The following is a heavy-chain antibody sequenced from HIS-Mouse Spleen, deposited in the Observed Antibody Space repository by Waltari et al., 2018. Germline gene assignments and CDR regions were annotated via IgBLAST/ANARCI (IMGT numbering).Heavy chain of an antibody. J-gene: IGHJ4*02. CDR1: GFSLSTSGMC. CDR2: IDWDDDK. CDR3: ARIAEGYTSGWYAFDY. V-gene: IGHV2-70*15. Sequence: QVTLRESGPALVKPTQTLTLTCTFSGFSLSTSGMCVSWIRQPPGKALEWLARIDWDDDKYYSTSLKIRLTISKDTSKNQVVLTMTNMDPVDTATYYCARIAEGYTSGWYAFDYWGQGTLVTVSS. D-gene: IGHD6-19*01.